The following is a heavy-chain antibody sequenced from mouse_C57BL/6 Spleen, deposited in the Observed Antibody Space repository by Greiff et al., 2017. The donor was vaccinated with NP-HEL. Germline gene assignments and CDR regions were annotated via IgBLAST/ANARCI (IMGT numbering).Heavy chain of an antibody. CDR3: ARSTVVDPYAMDY. CDR1: GFSLTSYG. J-gene: IGHJ4*01. CDR2: IWRGGST. Sequence: VHLVESGPGLVQPSQSLSITCTVSGFSLTSYGVHWVRQSPGKGLEWLGVIWRGGSTDYNAAFMSRLSITKDNSKSQVFFKMNSLQADDTAIYYCARSTVVDPYAMDYWGQGTSVTVSS. D-gene: IGHD1-1*01. V-gene: IGHV2-5*01.